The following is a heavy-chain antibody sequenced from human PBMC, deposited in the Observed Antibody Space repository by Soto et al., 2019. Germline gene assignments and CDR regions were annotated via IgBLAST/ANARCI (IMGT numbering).Heavy chain of an antibody. Sequence: GGSLRLSCAASGFTFSSHWMVWVRQPPGKGLEWVANIKQEGGEKSYVDSVKGRFTVSRDNAQNSLYLQMNSLRVEDTAMYYCARGGDSYIDYWGQGALVTVPQ. CDR2: IKQEGGEK. V-gene: IGHV3-7*03. D-gene: IGHD2-21*02. J-gene: IGHJ4*02. CDR1: GFTFSSHW. CDR3: ARGGDSYIDY.